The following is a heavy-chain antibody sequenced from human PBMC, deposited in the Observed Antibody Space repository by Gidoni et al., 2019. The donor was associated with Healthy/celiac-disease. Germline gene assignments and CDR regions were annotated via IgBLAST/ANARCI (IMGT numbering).Heavy chain of an antibody. V-gene: IGHV3-23*01. D-gene: IGHD3-10*01. J-gene: IGHJ4*02. CDR1: GFTFSSYV. CDR3: AKGGTFKSGD. Sequence: EVQMLESGGGLVQPGGSLRLSCIASGFTFSSYVMSWVRQAPGKGLEWVSAIGGSGVGTYYADSVKGRFTISRDNSKNTVYLQMNSLRAEDTAVYYCAKGGTFKSGDWGQGTLVTVSS. CDR2: IGGSGVGT.